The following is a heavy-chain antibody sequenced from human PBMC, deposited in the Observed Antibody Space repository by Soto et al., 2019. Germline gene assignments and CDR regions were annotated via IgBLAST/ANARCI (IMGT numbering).Heavy chain of an antibody. CDR1: GYGFSIHW. CDR2: IYPGNSNT. D-gene: IGHD3-22*01. CDR3: ATAYVYDFENSNYYRDAFDI. V-gene: IGHV5-51*01. Sequence: PGESLKISCKGSGYGFSIHWVAWLRQMPGKGLEWVGIIYPGNSNTMYSPSFQGQVTISADTALSTTYLQWDTLKPSDTAMYYCATAYVYDFENSNYYRDAFDIWGQGTLVTVSS. J-gene: IGHJ3*02.